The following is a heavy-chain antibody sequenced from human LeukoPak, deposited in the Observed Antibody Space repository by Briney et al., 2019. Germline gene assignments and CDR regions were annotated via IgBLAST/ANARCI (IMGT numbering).Heavy chain of an antibody. CDR3: ARLDIPNWFDP. CDR2: IYTSGST. D-gene: IGHD2-21*01. J-gene: IGHJ5*02. Sequence: SETLSLTCAVSGGSISSGGYYWSWIRQPAGKGLEWIGRIYTSGSTNYNPSLKSRVTISVDTSKNQFSLKLSSVTAADTAVYYCARLDIPNWFDPWGQGTLVTVSS. V-gene: IGHV4-61*02. CDR1: GGSISSGGYY.